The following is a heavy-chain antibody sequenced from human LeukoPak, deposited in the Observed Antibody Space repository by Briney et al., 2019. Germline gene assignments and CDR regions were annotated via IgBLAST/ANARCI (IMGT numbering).Heavy chain of an antibody. CDR1: GYTFTSYY. J-gene: IGHJ6*02. CDR3: TRGTGCTGGSCSYYGMDV. D-gene: IGHD2-15*01. CDR2: INPSGGST. V-gene: IGHV1-46*01. Sequence: ASVKVSCKASGYTFTSYYMHWVRQAPGQGLEWMGIINPSGGSTSYAQKFQGRVTMTRDTSTSTVYMELSSLRSEDTAVYYCTRGTGCTGGSCSYYGMDVWGQGTTVTVSS.